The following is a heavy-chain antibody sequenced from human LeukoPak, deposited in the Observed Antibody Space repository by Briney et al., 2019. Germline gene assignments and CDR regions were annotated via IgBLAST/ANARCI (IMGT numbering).Heavy chain of an antibody. J-gene: IGHJ4*02. CDR3: ATDMKVVTWDPGFCC. CDR2: IKQDDSEK. V-gene: IGHV3-7*01. Sequence: QTGGSLTLSCSASGFTFSDYWMMWVRQAPGKGLEWLGNIKQDDSEKNYVDSVKRRFTLSRDNAKFSLYLQMNILRAEDTAIYYCATDMKVVTWDPGFCCWGQGTLVTASS. CDR1: GFTFSDYW. D-gene: IGHD4-23*01.